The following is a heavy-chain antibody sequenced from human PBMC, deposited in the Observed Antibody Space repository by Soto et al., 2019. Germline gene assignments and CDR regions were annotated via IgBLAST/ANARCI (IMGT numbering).Heavy chain of an antibody. Sequence: GGSLRLSCTASGFPFSSYCLTWVRQAPGKGLEWVANIRQDGDEKYYVDSVKGRFTISRDNAKKSLNLQMNSLRAEDTAVYYCARDVAGFDYWGQGTLVTVSS. CDR1: GFPFSSYC. J-gene: IGHJ4*02. CDR2: IRQDGDEK. CDR3: ARDVAGFDY. V-gene: IGHV3-7*01.